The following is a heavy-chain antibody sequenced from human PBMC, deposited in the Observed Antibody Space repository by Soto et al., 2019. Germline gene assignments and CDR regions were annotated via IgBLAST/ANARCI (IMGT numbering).Heavy chain of an antibody. D-gene: IGHD2-2*01. Sequence: PGGSLRLSCAASGLTFSSYAMSWVRQAPGKGLEWVSAISGSGGSTYYADSVKGRFTISRDNSKNTLYLQMNSLRAEDTAVYYCAKGGPGKDIVVVPAARNYYYMDVWGKGTTVTVSS. CDR1: GLTFSSYA. V-gene: IGHV3-23*01. CDR2: ISGSGGST. CDR3: AKGGPGKDIVVVPAARNYYYMDV. J-gene: IGHJ6*03.